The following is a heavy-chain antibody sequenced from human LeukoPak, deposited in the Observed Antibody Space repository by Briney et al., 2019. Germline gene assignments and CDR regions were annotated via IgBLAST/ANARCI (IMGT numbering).Heavy chain of an antibody. D-gene: IGHD1-26*01. Sequence: GGSLRLSCAASGFTFSSYGMHWVRQAPGKGLEWVAVISYDGSNKYYADSVKGRFTISRDNSKNTLYLQMNSLRAEDTAVYYCAKVVSGSSIDYWGPGTLVTVSS. CDR1: GFTFSSYG. V-gene: IGHV3-30*18. CDR2: ISYDGSNK. CDR3: AKVVSGSSIDY. J-gene: IGHJ4*02.